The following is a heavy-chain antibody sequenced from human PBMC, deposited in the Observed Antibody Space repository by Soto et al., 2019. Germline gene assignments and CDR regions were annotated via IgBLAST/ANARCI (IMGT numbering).Heavy chain of an antibody. CDR2: IVVGSGNT. D-gene: IGHD3-3*01. CDR1: GFTFTNSA. V-gene: IGHV1-58*02. CDR3: AADYDFWSGHYNFDY. Sequence: GASVKVSCKASGFTFTNSAIQWVRQARGQRLEWIGWIVVGSGNTNYAQKFQERVTITRDLSTSTAYMELSSLRSEDTAVYYCAADYDFWSGHYNFDYWGKGTLVTVAS. J-gene: IGHJ4*02.